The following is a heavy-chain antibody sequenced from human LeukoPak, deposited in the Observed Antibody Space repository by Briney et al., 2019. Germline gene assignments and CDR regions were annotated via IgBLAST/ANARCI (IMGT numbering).Heavy chain of an antibody. D-gene: IGHD1-26*01. CDR2: INHSGST. Sequence: GSLRLSCAASGFTFSSYWMSWVRQAPGKGLEWIGEINHSGSTNYNPSLKSRVTISVDTSKNQFSLKLSSVTAADTAVYYCARVPPSGSYGYWGQGTLVTVSS. CDR1: GFTFSSYW. J-gene: IGHJ4*02. CDR3: ARVPPSGSYGY. V-gene: IGHV4-34*01.